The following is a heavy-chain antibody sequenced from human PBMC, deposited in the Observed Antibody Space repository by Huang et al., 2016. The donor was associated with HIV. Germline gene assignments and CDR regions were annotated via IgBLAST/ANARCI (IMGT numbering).Heavy chain of an antibody. V-gene: IGHV1-24*01. Sequence: QVQLVESGAELKKPGASVRVSCKVSGYTVSELSLHWVRQAPEKGLEWIGGVDPEEGETIYAQRLQGRVTMTEDTSTDTAYMELSSLRPEDTAVYYGATSTPDVGAGVLRSAFDIWGQGTMVTVSS. J-gene: IGHJ3*02. D-gene: IGHD2-15*01. CDR3: ATSTPDVGAGVLRSAFDI. CDR1: GYTVSELS. CDR2: VDPEEGET.